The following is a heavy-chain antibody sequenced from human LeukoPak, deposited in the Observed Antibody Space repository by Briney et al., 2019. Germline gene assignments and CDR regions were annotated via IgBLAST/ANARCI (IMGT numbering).Heavy chain of an antibody. J-gene: IGHJ4*02. CDR1: GFTFTTYW. CDR2: IRQDGSEK. D-gene: IGHD3-22*01. Sequence: GGSLRLSCVGSGFTFTTYWMSWVRQAPGKGLEWVANIRQDGSEKYYVDSVKGRFTLSRDNANNSLYLQMNSLRAEDTAVYYCARDSASSGRFEYWGQGNLVTVSS. V-gene: IGHV3-7*01. CDR3: ARDSASSGRFEY.